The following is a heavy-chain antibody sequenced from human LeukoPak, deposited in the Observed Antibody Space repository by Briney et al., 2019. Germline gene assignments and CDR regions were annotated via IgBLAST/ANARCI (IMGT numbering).Heavy chain of an antibody. J-gene: IGHJ4*02. Sequence: ASVKVSCKASGGTFSSYAISWVRQAPGQGLEWMGGIIPIFGTANYAQKLQGRVTMTTDTSTTTAYMELRSLRSDDTAVYYCARDYYDTSGYFYGSNYWGQGTLVTVSS. CDR1: GGTFSSYA. CDR2: IIPIFGTA. CDR3: ARDYYDTSGYFYGSNY. V-gene: IGHV1-69*05. D-gene: IGHD3-22*01.